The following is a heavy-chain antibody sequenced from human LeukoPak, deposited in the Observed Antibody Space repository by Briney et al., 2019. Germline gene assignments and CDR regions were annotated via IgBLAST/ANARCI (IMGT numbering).Heavy chain of an antibody. CDR3: ARGPTHDFWSGYSFDY. CDR1: GGSISSGGYS. CDR2: IYHSGST. D-gene: IGHD3-3*01. V-gene: IGHV4-30-2*01. J-gene: IGHJ4*02. Sequence: SETLSLTCAVSGGSISSGGYSWSWIRQPPGKGLEWIGYIYHSGSTNYNPSLKSRVTISVDTSKNQFSLKLSSVTAAGTAVYYCARGPTHDFWSGYSFDYWGQGTLVTVSS.